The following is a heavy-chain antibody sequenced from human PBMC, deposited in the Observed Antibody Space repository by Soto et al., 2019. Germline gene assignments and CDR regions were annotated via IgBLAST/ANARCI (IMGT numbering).Heavy chain of an antibody. D-gene: IGHD3-10*01. J-gene: IGHJ6*02. CDR2: IKQDGSEK. Sequence: HPGGSLRLSCAASGFTFSSYWMSWVRQAPGKGLEWVANIKQDGSEKYYVDSVKGRFTISRDNAKNSLYLQMNSLRAEDTAVYYCARDLLLWFGELLNYYGMDVWGQGTTVTVSS. CDR1: GFTFSSYW. CDR3: ARDLLLWFGELLNYYGMDV. V-gene: IGHV3-7*01.